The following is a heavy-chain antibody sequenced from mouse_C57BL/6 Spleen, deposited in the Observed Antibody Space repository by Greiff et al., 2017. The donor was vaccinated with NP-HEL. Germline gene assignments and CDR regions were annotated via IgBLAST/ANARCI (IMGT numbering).Heavy chain of an antibody. J-gene: IGHJ4*01. CDR1: GYAFSSSW. V-gene: IGHV1-82*01. CDR2: IYPGDGDT. Sequence: QVQLQQSGPELVKPGASVKISCKASGYAFSSSWMNWVQQRPGKGLEWIGRIYPGDGDTNYNGKFKGKATLTADKSSSTAYMQLSSLTSEDSAVYFCAKSAPHYYAMDYWGQGTSVTVSS. CDR3: AKSAPHYYAMDY.